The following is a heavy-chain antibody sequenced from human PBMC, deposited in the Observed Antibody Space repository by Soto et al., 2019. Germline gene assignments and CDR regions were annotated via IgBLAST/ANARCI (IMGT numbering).Heavy chain of an antibody. J-gene: IGHJ6*02. CDR1: GFTFSSYA. CDR3: AREGRIATVLGVRYDYYAMAV. Sequence: QVQLVESGGGVVQPGRSLRLSCAASGFTFSSYAMHWVRQAPGKGLEWVALIRDDGTNKFYADTVKGRFSISRDNSKNTLFLQMNSVRVEETAVYYCAREGRIATVLGVRYDYYAMAVWARGTPVTVSS. D-gene: IGHD3-10*01. V-gene: IGHV3-30-3*01. CDR2: IRDDGTNK.